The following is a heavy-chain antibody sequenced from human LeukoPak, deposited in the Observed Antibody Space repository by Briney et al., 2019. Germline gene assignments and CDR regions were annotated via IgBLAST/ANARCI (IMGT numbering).Heavy chain of an antibody. Sequence: GGSLRLSCAASGFTFSNYWIHWVRRAPGQGLVWVSRINIDGTSTIYADSVKGRFTISRDNSKNTLYLQMDSLRAEDTAVYYCAKTKVGTGLDALDIWGQGTMVTVSS. V-gene: IGHV3-74*01. CDR3: AKTKVGTGLDALDI. CDR2: INIDGTST. J-gene: IGHJ3*02. D-gene: IGHD2-21*02. CDR1: GFTFSNYW.